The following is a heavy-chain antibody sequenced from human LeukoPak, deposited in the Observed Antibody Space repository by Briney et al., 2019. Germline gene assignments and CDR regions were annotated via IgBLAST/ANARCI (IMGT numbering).Heavy chain of an antibody. V-gene: IGHV1-2*02. CDR3: VRDRYDITGKPFDT. Sequence: ASVKVSCKASGYTFTGYYMHWVRQAPGQGLEWMGWINGNSGSTNYAQQFQGRVTMTRDTSIRTAYMELNNLTSDDTAVYYCVRDRYDITGKPFDTWGQGTLVTVSS. J-gene: IGHJ4*02. CDR2: INGNSGST. CDR1: GYTFTGYY. D-gene: IGHD1-20*01.